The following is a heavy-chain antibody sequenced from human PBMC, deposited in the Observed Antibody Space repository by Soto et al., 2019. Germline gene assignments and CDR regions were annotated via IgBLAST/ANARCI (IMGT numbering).Heavy chain of an antibody. Sequence: SVKVSCKASGGTFSNHAISWVRQAPGQGLEWVGGIIPMFPTADYAQRFQGRVTITADDSTTTVYMELSGLRSEDTAMYYCARDDATYCGGDCYRYFYYGMDVWRQGTTVTVSS. CDR2: IIPMFPTA. CDR3: ARDDATYCGGDCYRYFYYGMDV. J-gene: IGHJ6*02. D-gene: IGHD2-21*02. CDR1: GGTFSNHA. V-gene: IGHV1-69*13.